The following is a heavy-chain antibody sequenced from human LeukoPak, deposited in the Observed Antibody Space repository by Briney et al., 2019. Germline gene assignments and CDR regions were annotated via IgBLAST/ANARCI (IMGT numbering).Heavy chain of an antibody. J-gene: IGHJ4*01. CDR1: GFTFRSYG. D-gene: IGHD6-19*01. V-gene: IGHV3-74*01. CDR2: FNSDGSNT. CDR3: AMEGTLAEFDY. Sequence: GGSLRLSCAASGFTFRSYGMHWVRQSPGKGLVWVSRFNSDGSNTRYADSVKGRFTIPRDNAKNTLYLQMNSLRAEDTAVYYCAMEGTLAEFDYWGHGTLVTVSS.